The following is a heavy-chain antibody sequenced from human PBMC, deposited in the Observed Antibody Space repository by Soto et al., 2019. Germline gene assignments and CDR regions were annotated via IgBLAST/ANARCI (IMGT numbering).Heavy chain of an antibody. CDR1: GGSFSGYY. D-gene: IGHD3-3*01. J-gene: IGHJ6*03. CDR3: ARGQPYDFWSGYYTGYYMDV. CDR2: INHSGGT. V-gene: IGHV4-34*01. Sequence: SETLSLTCAVYGGSFSGYYWSWIRQPPGKGLEWIGEINHSGGTNYNPSLKSRVTISVDTSKNQFSLKLSSVTAADTAVYYCARGQPYDFWSGYYTGYYMDVWGKGTTVTVSS.